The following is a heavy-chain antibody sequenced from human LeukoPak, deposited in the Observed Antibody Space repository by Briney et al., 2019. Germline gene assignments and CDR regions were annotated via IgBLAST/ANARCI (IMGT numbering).Heavy chain of an antibody. J-gene: IGHJ4*02. CDR3: AREGGGSYFDY. Sequence: SETLSLTCTVSGYSISSGYYWGWIRQPPGKGLEWIGSIYHSGSTYYNPSLKSRVTISVDTSKNQFSLKLSSVTAADTAVYYCAREGGGSYFDYWGQGTLVTVSS. V-gene: IGHV4-38-2*02. D-gene: IGHD1-26*01. CDR1: GYSISSGYY. CDR2: IYHSGST.